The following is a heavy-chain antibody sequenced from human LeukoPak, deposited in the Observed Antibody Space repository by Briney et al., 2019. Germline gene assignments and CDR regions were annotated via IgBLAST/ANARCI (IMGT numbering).Heavy chain of an antibody. Sequence: ASVKVSCKASGYTFTSYYMHWVRQAPGQGLEWMGIINPSGGSTSYAQKFQGRVTMTRDMSTSTVYMELSSLRPEDTAVYYCAKEGDNWNDAFQQYPDYFDYWGQGTLVTVSS. V-gene: IGHV1-46*01. CDR1: GYTFTSYY. CDR3: AKEGDNWNDAFQQYPDYFDY. J-gene: IGHJ4*02. D-gene: IGHD1-1*01. CDR2: INPSGGST.